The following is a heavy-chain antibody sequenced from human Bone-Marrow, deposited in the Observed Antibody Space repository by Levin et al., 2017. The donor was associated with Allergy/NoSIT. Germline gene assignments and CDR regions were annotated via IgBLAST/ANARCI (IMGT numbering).Heavy chain of an antibody. D-gene: IGHD3-3*01. CDR1: GFTFDNYA. CDR3: AKVNFHYYHGMDV. CDR2: ISWDGTGT. J-gene: IGHJ6*02. V-gene: IGHV3-43D*04. Sequence: GGSLRLSCVASGFTFDNYAMHWVRQAPGKGLEWVSLISWDGTGTYYTDAVRGRFTVSRDNSKNSLYLQMNSLRPEDTALYYCAKVNFHYYHGMDVWGRGTTVTVSS.